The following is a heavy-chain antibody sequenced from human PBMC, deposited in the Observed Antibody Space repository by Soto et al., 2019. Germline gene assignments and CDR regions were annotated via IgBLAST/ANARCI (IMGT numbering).Heavy chain of an antibody. CDR2: ISGSGGST. V-gene: IGHV3-23*01. CDR1: GFTFSSYA. J-gene: IGHJ1*01. CDR3: AKDSSGWYGYFQH. D-gene: IGHD6-19*01. Sequence: GGFLRLSCAASGFTFSSYAMSWVRQAPGKGLEWVSAISGSGGSTYYADSVKGRFTISRDNSKNTLYLQMNSLRAEDTAVYYCAKDSSGWYGYFQHWGQGTLVTVSS.